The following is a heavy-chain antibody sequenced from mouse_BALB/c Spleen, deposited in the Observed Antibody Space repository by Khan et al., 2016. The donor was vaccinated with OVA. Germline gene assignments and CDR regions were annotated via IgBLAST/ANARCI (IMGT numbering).Heavy chain of an antibody. Sequence: EVKLEGSGPGLVKPSQSLSLTCTVTGYSITSNYAWNWIRQFPGNKLEWMGYISYSGRTSYIPSLKSGISINRGTSKNQFFLQLNSVTTEDTATYYCARGNYYGYAMDYWGQGTSVTVSS. D-gene: IGHD1-1*01. CDR2: ISYSGRT. CDR3: ARGNYYGYAMDY. CDR1: GYSITSNYA. J-gene: IGHJ4*01. V-gene: IGHV3-2*02.